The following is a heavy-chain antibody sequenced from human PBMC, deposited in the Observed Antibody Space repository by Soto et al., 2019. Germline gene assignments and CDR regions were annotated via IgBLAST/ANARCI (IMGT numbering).Heavy chain of an antibody. CDR3: AKGTKKDSSGWYVDF. D-gene: IGHD6-19*01. V-gene: IGHV3-23*01. Sequence: EVQLLESGGGLVQPGGSLRLSCAASGFTFSNYVMSWVRQAPGKGLEWASAISGSGGTTYYADSVRGRFTISRDNSKNTLFLQINSLTAEDTAVYFCAKGTKKDSSGWYVDFWGQGTLVTVSS. CDR1: GFTFSNYV. CDR2: ISGSGGTT. J-gene: IGHJ4*02.